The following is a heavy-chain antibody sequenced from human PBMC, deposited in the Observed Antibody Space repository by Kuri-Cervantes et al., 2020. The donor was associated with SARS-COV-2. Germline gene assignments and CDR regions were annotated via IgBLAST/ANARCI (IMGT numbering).Heavy chain of an antibody. D-gene: IGHD2-21*01. J-gene: IGHJ5*02. CDR1: GFNFSRTD. CDR2: ISYDGSNK. Sequence: GGSLRLSCAASGFNFSRTDMHWVRQAPGKGLEWVAVISYDGSNKYYADSVKGRFTISRDNSKNTLYLQMNSLRAEDTAVYYCARDGIGLDPWGQGTLVTVSS. V-gene: IGHV3-30-3*01. CDR3: ARDGIGLDP.